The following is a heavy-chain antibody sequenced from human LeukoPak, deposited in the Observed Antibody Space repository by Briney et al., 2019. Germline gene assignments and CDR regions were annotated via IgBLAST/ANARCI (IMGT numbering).Heavy chain of an antibody. J-gene: IGHJ5*02. CDR2: ISSSSSYI. CDR3: ARDRFTTVVTLKWFDP. V-gene: IGHV3-21*01. Sequence: GGSLRLSCAASGFTFSSYSMNWVRQAPGKGLEWVSSISSSSSYIYYADSVKGRFTISRDNAKNSLYLQMNSLRAEDTAVYYCARDRFTTVVTLKWFDPWGQGTLVTVSS. D-gene: IGHD4-23*01. CDR1: GFTFSSYS.